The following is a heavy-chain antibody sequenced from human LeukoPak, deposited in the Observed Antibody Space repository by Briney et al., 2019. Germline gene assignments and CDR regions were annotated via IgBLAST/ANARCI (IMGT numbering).Heavy chain of an antibody. CDR1: GYTFTSYG. V-gene: IGHV1-18*01. CDR3: ARAAWRVEFELDY. J-gene: IGHJ4*02. Sequence: ASVKVSCKASGYTFTSYGISWVRQAPGQGLEWMVWISAYNGNTNYAQKLQGRVTMTTDTSTSTAYMELRSLRSDDTAVYYCARAAWRVEFELDYWAREPWSPSPQ. CDR2: ISAYNGNT. D-gene: IGHD3-3*01.